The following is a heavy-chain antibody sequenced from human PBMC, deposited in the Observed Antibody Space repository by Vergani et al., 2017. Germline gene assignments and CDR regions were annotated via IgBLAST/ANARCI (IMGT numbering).Heavy chain of an antibody. CDR2: IRGSGGST. CDR1: GFPLCSYA. CDR3: ANEITIFGVVPDY. Sequence: EVQLLESGGGLVQPGGSLRLPCAASGFPLCSYAMSWVRPAPGKGLEWVSVIRGSGGSTYDADSVKGRFTISRDNSKNTLYLQMNSLRAEDTAVYYCANEITIFGVVPDYWGQGTLVTVSS. J-gene: IGHJ4*02. D-gene: IGHD3-3*01. V-gene: IGHV3-23*01.